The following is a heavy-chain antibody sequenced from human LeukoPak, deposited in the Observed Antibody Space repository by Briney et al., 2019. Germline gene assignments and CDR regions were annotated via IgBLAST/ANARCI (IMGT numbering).Heavy chain of an antibody. CDR1: GVTFSSYA. CDR3: AKGRPDSSGGADY. D-gene: IGHD6-19*01. CDR2: ITGSGGST. J-gene: IGHJ4*02. Sequence: GGSLRLSCAPSGVTFSSYAMSWVRQAPGKGLEWIASITGSGGSTSYAASVKGRFTISGDTSKNTLFLKLNTLTAEDTAVYYCAKGRPDSSGGADYWGQGTLVTVSS. V-gene: IGHV3-23*01.